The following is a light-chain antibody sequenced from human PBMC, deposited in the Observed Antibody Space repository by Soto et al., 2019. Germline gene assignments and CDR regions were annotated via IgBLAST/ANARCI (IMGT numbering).Light chain of an antibody. Sequence: EIVLTQSPDTLSLSPGERATLSCRASHKITAYSLAWYQQKPGQAPRLLIYESSNRATGIAARFSGSGSGTDFTLTISSLEPEDFAVYYCQQRSNWPQTFGQGTKVDIK. CDR2: ESS. CDR1: HKITAY. CDR3: QQRSNWPQT. V-gene: IGKV3-11*01. J-gene: IGKJ1*01.